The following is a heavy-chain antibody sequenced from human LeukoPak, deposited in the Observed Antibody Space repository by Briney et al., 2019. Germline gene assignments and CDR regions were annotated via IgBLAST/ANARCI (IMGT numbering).Heavy chain of an antibody. V-gene: IGHV1-46*01. J-gene: IGHJ6*02. CDR3: ARDGESFSYNMDV. CDR1: GYSFIRYH. Sequence: RASVKVSCKASGYSFIRYHIHWVRQAPGQGLEWMGVLKLYDGSISHAQKFQGRVTMTSDTSTSTVYMELSSLRSEDTAVYFCARDGESFSYNMDVWGQGTTVTVSS. D-gene: IGHD1-26*01. CDR2: LKLYDGSI.